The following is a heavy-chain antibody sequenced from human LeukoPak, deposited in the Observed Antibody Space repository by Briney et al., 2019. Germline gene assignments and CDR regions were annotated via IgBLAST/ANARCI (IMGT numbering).Heavy chain of an antibody. V-gene: IGHV4-61*01. CDR2: IYYSGST. D-gene: IGHD5-18*01. Sequence: SETLSLTCTVSGGSVSSGSYYWSWIRQPPGKGLEWIAYIYYSGSTDYNPSLKSRVTISVDTSKNQFSLKLSSVTAADTAVYYCARDGGYSYGYPPHFDYWGQETLVTVSS. CDR1: GGSVSSGSYY. CDR3: ARDGGYSYGYPPHFDY. J-gene: IGHJ4*02.